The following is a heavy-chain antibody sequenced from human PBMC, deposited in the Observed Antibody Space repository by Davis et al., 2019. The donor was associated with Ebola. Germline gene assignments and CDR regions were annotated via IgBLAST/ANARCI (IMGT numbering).Heavy chain of an antibody. CDR1: GDSISSVY. CDR3: ARVYCSGGSCYGYAFDI. J-gene: IGHJ3*02. Sequence: SETLSLTCTVSGDSISSVYWSWIRQHPGKGLEWIGYISYSGSTYYNPSLKSRVTISVDTSKNQFSLKLSSVTAADPAVYYCARVYCSGGSCYGYAFDIWGQGTMVTVSS. D-gene: IGHD2-15*01. CDR2: ISYSGST. V-gene: IGHV4-31*03.